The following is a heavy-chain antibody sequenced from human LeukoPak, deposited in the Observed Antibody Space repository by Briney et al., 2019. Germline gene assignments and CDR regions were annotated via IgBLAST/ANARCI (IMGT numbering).Heavy chain of an antibody. CDR1: GGSIIGYY. CDR3: ARFERELGRCAAFDI. V-gene: IGHV4-4*07. Sequence: PSETLSLTCTVSGGSIIGYYWSWIRQPAGKGLEWIGRIYTSGSTSYNPSLKSRVTMSVDTSKNQFSLKLSSVTAADTAVYYCARFERELGRCAAFDIWGQGKMVTVSS. D-gene: IGHD1-26*01. J-gene: IGHJ3*02. CDR2: IYTSGST.